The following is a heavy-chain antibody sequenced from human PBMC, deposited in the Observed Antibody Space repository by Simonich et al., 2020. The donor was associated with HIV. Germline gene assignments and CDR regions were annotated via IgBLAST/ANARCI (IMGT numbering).Heavy chain of an antibody. J-gene: IGHJ4*02. D-gene: IGHD3-10*01. CDR3: ARGRYCYGSGSYRYYFDS. V-gene: IGHV4-34*01. Sequence: QVQLQQWGAGLLKASETLSLTCAVYGGSFNDYSWSWIRQPLGKGLEWIGEIHHSGSTNYNSSVKSRVTISVDTSKKQFSVKLNSVTAADTAVYYCARGRYCYGSGSYRYYFDSWGQGTLVTVSS. CDR2: IHHSGST. CDR1: GGSFNDYS.